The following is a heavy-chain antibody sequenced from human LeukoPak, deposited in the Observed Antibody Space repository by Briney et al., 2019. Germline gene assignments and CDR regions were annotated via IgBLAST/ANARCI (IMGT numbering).Heavy chain of an antibody. Sequence: PGRSLRLSCAASGFSVTSNYMSWVRQAPGKGLEWVSVIYTGDNTYYADSVKGRFTISRHISKNTLYLQMNSLRAEDTAVYYCATDAYSSGWYYLYWGQGTLVTVSS. CDR3: ATDAYSSGWYYLY. V-gene: IGHV3-53*04. D-gene: IGHD6-19*01. J-gene: IGHJ4*02. CDR1: GFSVTSNY. CDR2: IYTGDNT.